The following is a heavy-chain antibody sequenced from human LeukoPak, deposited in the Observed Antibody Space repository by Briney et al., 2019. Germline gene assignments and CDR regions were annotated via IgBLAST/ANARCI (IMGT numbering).Heavy chain of an antibody. V-gene: IGHV3-23*01. CDR3: AKDLYSSWYFDY. CDR1: GFTFSSYA. D-gene: IGHD6-13*01. J-gene: IGHJ4*02. CDR2: ISGSGGST. Sequence: GSLRLSCAASGFTFSSYAMSWVRQAPGKGLEWVSAISGSGGSTYYADSVKGRFTISRDNSKNTLYLQMNSLKAEDTAVYYCAKDLYSSWYFDYWGQGTLVTVSS.